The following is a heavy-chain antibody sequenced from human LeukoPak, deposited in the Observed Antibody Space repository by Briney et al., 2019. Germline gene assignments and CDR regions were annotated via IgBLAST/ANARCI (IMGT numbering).Heavy chain of an antibody. CDR3: ARAQWRTNSYYYMDV. CDR1: GFSVSFNY. CDR2: IYSGGST. D-gene: IGHD6-19*01. Sequence: GGSLRLSCAASGFSVSFNYLRWVRQAPGKGMECISVIYSGGSTYYADSVKGRFTISRDDSKNPLYLQMNSLRAEDTASYYCARAQWRTNSYYYMDVWGKGTTVTVSS. V-gene: IGHV3-53*01. J-gene: IGHJ6*03.